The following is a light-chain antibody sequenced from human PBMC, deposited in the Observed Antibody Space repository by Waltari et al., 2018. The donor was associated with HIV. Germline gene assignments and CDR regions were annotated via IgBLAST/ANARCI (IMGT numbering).Light chain of an antibody. CDR2: WAS. J-gene: IGKJ4*01. CDR3: QQYYSFPLT. CDR1: QTVLHSSKQKNH. V-gene: IGKV4-1*01. Sequence: DIAMTQSPDSLAVSPGDKPTINRRASQTVLHSSKQKNHLAWYQRKPGQRPRLVLYWASTRESGVPDRFSGSGSGTNFTLTISRLQPEDVAVYYCQQYYSFPLTFGGGTTVEIK.